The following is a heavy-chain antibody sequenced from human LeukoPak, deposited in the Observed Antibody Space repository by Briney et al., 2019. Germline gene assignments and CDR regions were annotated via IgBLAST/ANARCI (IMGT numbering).Heavy chain of an antibody. CDR2: INHSGST. D-gene: IGHD1-7*01. Sequence: PSETLSLTCAVYGGSFSGYYWSWIRQPPGKGLEWIGEINHSGSTNYNPSLKSRVTVSVDTSKNQFSLKLSSVTAADTAVYYCARVKITGTTRYLGYWGQGTLATVPA. V-gene: IGHV4-34*01. CDR3: ARVKITGTTRYLGY. J-gene: IGHJ4*02. CDR1: GGSFSGYY.